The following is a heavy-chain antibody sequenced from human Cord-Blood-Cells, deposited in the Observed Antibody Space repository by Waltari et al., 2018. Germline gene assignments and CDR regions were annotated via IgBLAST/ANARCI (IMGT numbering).Heavy chain of an antibody. CDR2: INTNTGNP. Sequence: RQAPGQGLEWMGWINTNTGNPTYAQGFTGRFVFSLDTSVSTAYLQISSLKAEDTAVYYCARGGPGRNWGVDYWGQGTLVTVSS. J-gene: IGHJ4*02. V-gene: IGHV7-4-1*02. CDR3: ARGGPGRNWGVDY. D-gene: IGHD7-27*01.